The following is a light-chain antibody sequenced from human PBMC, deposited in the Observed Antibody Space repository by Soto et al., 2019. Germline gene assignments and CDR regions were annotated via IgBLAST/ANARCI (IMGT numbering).Light chain of an antibody. CDR1: SSDVGGYNY. V-gene: IGLV2-8*01. CDR2: EVT. J-gene: IGLJ2*01. Sequence: QSALTQPPSASGSPGQSVTISCTGTSSDVGGYNYVSWYQQHPGKAPKLMIYEVTTRPSGVPDRFSGSKSGNTASLTVSGLQAEDEADYYCNSFAGSNNLGLFGGGTKLTV. CDR3: NSFAGSNNLGL.